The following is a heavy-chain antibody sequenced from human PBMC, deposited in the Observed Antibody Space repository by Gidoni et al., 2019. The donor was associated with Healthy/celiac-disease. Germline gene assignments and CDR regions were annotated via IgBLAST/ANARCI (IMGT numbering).Heavy chain of an antibody. Sequence: QVQLVQSGAEVKKPGASVKVSCKASGYTFTSYYMHWVRQAPGQGLEWMGIINPSGGSTSYAQKFQGRVTMTRDTSTSTVYMELSSLRSEDTAVYYCASRRDGYLSGYDAFDIWGQGTMVTVSS. CDR2: INPSGGST. D-gene: IGHD5-12*01. CDR1: GYTFTSYY. V-gene: IGHV1-46*01. J-gene: IGHJ3*02. CDR3: ASRRDGYLSGYDAFDI.